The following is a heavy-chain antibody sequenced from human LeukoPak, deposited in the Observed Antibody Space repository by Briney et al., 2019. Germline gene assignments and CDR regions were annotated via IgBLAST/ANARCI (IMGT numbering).Heavy chain of an antibody. Sequence: GASVKVSCKASGCTFTGDYMHWVRQAPGQGLEWMGWIDPNSGGTNYAQKFQGRVTMTRDTSISTAYMELSRLRSDDTAVYYCALLGGSMRQDNWFDPWGQGTLVTVSS. V-gene: IGHV1-2*02. CDR3: ALLGGSMRQDNWFDP. CDR1: GCTFTGDY. D-gene: IGHD1-26*01. CDR2: IDPNSGGT. J-gene: IGHJ5*02.